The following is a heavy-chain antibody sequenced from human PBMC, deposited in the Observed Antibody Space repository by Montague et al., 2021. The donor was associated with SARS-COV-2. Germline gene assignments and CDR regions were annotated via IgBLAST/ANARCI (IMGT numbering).Heavy chain of an antibody. J-gene: IGHJ6*02. D-gene: IGHD3-10*01. CDR3: AGELGFYGMDV. Sequence: SLRLSCAASGFMFNYYAMTWVRQAPGKGLEWVSVISGAGGNTYYADSVKGRFTISRDNSKNTLYLQMNSLRAEDTAVYYCAGELGFYGMDVWGQGTTVTVSS. V-gene: IGHV3-23*01. CDR2: ISGAGGNT. CDR1: GFMFNYYA.